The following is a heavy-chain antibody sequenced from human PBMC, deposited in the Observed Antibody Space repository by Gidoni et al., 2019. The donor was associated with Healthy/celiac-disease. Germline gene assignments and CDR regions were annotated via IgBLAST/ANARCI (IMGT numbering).Heavy chain of an antibody. V-gene: IGHV1-69*01. CDR1: GGTFSSYA. CDR2: IIPIFGTA. CDR3: ASSPPTAMVRPQYYYYYGMDV. D-gene: IGHD5-18*01. Sequence: QVQLVQSGAEVKKPGSSVKVSCKASGGTFSSYAISWVRQAPGQGLEWMGGIIPIFGTANYAQKFQGRVTITADESTSTAYMELSSLRSEDTAVYYCASSPPTAMVRPQYYYYYGMDVWGQGTTVTVSS. J-gene: IGHJ6*02.